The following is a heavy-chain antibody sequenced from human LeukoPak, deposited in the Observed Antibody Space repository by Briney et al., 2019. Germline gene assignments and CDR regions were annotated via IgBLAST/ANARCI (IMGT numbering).Heavy chain of an antibody. CDR2: IYYSGST. Sequence: PSETLSLTCAVYGGSFSGYYWSWIRQPPGKGLEWIGYIYYSGSTNYNPSLKSRVTISVDTSKNQFSLKLSSVTAADTAVYYCARARLAAMVDYWGQGTLVTVSS. J-gene: IGHJ4*02. D-gene: IGHD6-25*01. V-gene: IGHV4-59*01. CDR1: GGSFSGYY. CDR3: ARARLAAMVDY.